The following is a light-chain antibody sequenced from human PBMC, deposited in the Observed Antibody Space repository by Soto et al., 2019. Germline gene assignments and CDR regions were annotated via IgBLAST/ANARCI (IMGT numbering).Light chain of an antibody. CDR2: KAS. J-gene: IGKJ1*01. CDR1: QSISTW. V-gene: IGKV1-5*03. Sequence: DIPMTQSPSTLSASVGDRVTITCRASQSISTWLAWYQQEPGKAPKLLIHKASSLQSGVPSRFSGSGSGTEFTLTISSMHSDDFATYYCQQYNSYSPTLGQGTRVEIK. CDR3: QQYNSYSPT.